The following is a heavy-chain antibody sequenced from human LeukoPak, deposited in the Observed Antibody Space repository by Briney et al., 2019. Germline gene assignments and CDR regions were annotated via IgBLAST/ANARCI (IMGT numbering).Heavy chain of an antibody. V-gene: IGHV3-30*02. CDR1: GFTFSSYG. CDR3: AKEAAGGATPPYYFDY. Sequence: GGSPRLSCAASGFTFSSYGMHWVRQAPGKGLEWVAFIRYNGSNKYYADSVKGRFTISRDNSKNTLYLQMNSLRAEDTAVYYCAKEAAGGATPPYYFDYWGQGTLVTVSS. CDR2: IRYNGSNK. J-gene: IGHJ4*02. D-gene: IGHD1-26*01.